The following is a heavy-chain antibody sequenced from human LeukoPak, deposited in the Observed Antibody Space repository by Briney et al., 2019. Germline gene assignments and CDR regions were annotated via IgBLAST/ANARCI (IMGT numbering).Heavy chain of an antibody. V-gene: IGHV1-69*13. CDR1: GGTFNSYG. J-gene: IGHJ5*02. Sequence: SVKVSCNASGGTFNSYGISWVRQAPGQGLEWMGGIIPVFGTANYAQKFQGRVTITADESTSTAYMELSSLRSEDTAVYYCARCTTASIGWCNWLDPWGQGTLVTVSS. D-gene: IGHD2-21*01. CDR3: ARCTTASIGWCNWLDP. CDR2: IIPVFGTA.